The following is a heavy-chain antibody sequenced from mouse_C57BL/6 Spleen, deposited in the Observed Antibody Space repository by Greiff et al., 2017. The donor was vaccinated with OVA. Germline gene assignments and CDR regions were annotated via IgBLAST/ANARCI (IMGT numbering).Heavy chain of an antibody. CDR3: ARDGLTGDPLDY. Sequence: EVKLMESGGGLVKPGGSLKLSCAASGFTFSSYAMSWVRQTPEKRLEWVATISDGGSYTYYPDNVKGRFTISRDNAKNNLYLQMSHLKSEDTAMYYCARDGLTGDPLDYWGQGTTLTVSS. D-gene: IGHD4-1*01. V-gene: IGHV5-4*01. J-gene: IGHJ2*01. CDR1: GFTFSSYA. CDR2: ISDGGSYT.